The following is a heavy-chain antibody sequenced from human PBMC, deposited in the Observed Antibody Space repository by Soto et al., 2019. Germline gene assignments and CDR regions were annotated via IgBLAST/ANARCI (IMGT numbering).Heavy chain of an antibody. Sequence: SETLSLTCTVSGGSISSGGYYWSWIRQHPGKGLEWIGYIYYSGSTYYNPSLKSRVTISVDTSKNQFSLKLSSVTAADTAVYYCARAPVVVVPAARKPNWFDPWGQGTLVTVSS. CDR1: GGSISSGGYY. V-gene: IGHV4-31*03. J-gene: IGHJ5*02. D-gene: IGHD2-2*01. CDR2: IYYSGST. CDR3: ARAPVVVVPAARKPNWFDP.